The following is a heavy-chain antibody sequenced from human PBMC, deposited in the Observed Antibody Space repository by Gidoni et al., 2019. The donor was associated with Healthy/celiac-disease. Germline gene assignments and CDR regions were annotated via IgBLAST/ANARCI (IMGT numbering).Heavy chain of an antibody. Sequence: QVQLRESGPGLVKPSATLSPTCPASGGSIRSYSWSWIRQPPGKGLEWIGYIYYSGSTNYNPSLKSRVTISVDTSKNQFSLKLSSVTAADTAVYYCARVPGWFGELSGPNWYFDLWGRGTLVTVSS. CDR1: GGSIRSYS. CDR3: ARVPGWFGELSGPNWYFDL. V-gene: IGHV4-59*01. J-gene: IGHJ2*01. D-gene: IGHD3-10*01. CDR2: IYYSGST.